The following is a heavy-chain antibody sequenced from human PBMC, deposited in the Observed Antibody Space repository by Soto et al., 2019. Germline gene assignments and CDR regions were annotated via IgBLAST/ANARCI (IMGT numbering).Heavy chain of an antibody. Sequence: QVQLQESGPGLVKPSETLSLTCTVSGGSISSYYWSWIRQPPGKGLEWIGYIYYSGSTNYNPSLKSRVTISVDTSKNQFSLKLSSVTAADTAVYYCARSWGFYFDFWGQGTLVTVSS. J-gene: IGHJ4*02. CDR3: ARSWGFYFDF. D-gene: IGHD3-16*01. CDR1: GGSISSYY. CDR2: IYYSGST. V-gene: IGHV4-59*01.